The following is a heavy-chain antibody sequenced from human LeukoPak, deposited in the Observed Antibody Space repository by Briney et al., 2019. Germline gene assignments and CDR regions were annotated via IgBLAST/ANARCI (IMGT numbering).Heavy chain of an antibody. CDR1: GYTFTAYY. CDR2: IIPLFGTP. V-gene: IGHV1-69*06. CDR3: AAMYTVREVIIGDDY. D-gene: IGHD3-10*01. J-gene: IGHJ4*02. Sequence: SVKVSCKASGYTFTAYYIHWLRQAPGQGLEWMGGIIPLFGTPNYAQKFQGRVTITADISTTTVYMDLNSLRSEDTAVYYCAAMYTVREVIIGDDYWGQGTLVTVSS.